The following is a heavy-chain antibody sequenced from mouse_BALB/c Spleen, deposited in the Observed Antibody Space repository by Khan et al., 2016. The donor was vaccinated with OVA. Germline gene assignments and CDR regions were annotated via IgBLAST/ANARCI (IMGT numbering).Heavy chain of an antibody. V-gene: IGHV1S137*01. Sequence: VQLQESGAELVRPGVSVKISCKGSGYTFTDFTMHWVKQSHAKSLEWIGVISTYYGDVTYNQKFKGKATMTVDKSSSTAYMELARLTSEDSALYSWSRGGGVSRFAYWGQGTLVTVSA. J-gene: IGHJ3*01. CDR1: GYTFTDFT. CDR3: SRGGGVSRFAY. D-gene: IGHD2-13*01. CDR2: ISTYYGDV.